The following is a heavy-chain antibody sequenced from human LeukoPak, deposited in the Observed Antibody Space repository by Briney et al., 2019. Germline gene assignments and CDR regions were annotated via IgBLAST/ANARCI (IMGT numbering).Heavy chain of an antibody. CDR3: AREGEYDYVWGSHRKDYYYYGMDV. V-gene: IGHV3-74*01. D-gene: IGHD3-16*02. CDR2: TNSDGSST. J-gene: IGHJ6*04. Sequence: GGSLRLSCAASGFTFSSYWMHWVRQAPGKGLVWVSRTNSDGSSTSYADSVKGRFTISRDNAKNTLYLQMNSLRAEDTAVYYCAREGEYDYVWGSHRKDYYYYGMDVWGKGTTVTVSS. CDR1: GFTFSSYW.